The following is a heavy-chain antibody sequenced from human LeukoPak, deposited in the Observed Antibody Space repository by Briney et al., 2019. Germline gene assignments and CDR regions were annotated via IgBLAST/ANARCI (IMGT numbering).Heavy chain of an antibody. CDR2: ISGSGST. CDR3: AKDSDQYVSGSPFDY. D-gene: IGHD3-10*01. Sequence: PGGSLRLSCAASGFTFRNYDMSWVRQAPGKGLDWVSTISGSGSTFYTDSVKGRFTVSRDDSKNTLYLQMNALRAEDTAVYYCAKDSDQYVSGSPFDYWGQGTLVTVSS. J-gene: IGHJ4*02. CDR1: GFTFRNYD. V-gene: IGHV3-23*01.